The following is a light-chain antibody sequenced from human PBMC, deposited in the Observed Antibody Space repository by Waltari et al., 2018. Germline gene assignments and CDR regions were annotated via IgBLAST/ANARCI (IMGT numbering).Light chain of an antibody. V-gene: IGKV1-39*01. CDR2: GAS. Sequence: DIQMTKSQSPLSQSVGARILITCRESQDINRNLNWYQKQVGKAPKLLIDGASNLQSGVPSRFSGSGSETDYTLIISSLQPEDSASYFCQQSHSVPYTFGQETKLVIK. J-gene: IGKJ2*01. CDR1: QDINRN. CDR3: QQSHSVPYT.